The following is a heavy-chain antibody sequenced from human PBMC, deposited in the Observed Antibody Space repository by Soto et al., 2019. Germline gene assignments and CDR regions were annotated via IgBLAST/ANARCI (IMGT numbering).Heavy chain of an antibody. CDR1: GFTFTSSA. D-gene: IGHD6-19*01. Sequence: ASVKVSCKASGFTFTSSAMQWVRQARGQRLEWIGWIVVGSGNTNYAQKFQERVTITRDMSTSTAYMELSSLRSEDTAVYYCAAGPIEYSSGWYYFDYWGQGTLVTVSS. CDR3: AAGPIEYSSGWYYFDY. CDR2: IVVGSGNT. J-gene: IGHJ4*02. V-gene: IGHV1-58*02.